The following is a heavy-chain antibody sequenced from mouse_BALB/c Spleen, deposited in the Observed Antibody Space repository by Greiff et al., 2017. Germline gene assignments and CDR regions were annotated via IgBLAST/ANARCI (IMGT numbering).Heavy chain of an antibody. CDR1: GYTFTSYW. V-gene: IGHV1S81*02. J-gene: IGHJ3*01. Sequence: QVQLQQPGAELVKPGASVKLSCKASGYTFTSYWMHWVKQRPGQGLEWIGEINPSNGRTNYNEKFKSKATLTVDKSSSTAYMQLSSLTSEDSAVYYCAGDDDGFAYWGQGTLVTVSA. D-gene: IGHD2-4*01. CDR2: INPSNGRT. CDR3: AGDDDGFAY.